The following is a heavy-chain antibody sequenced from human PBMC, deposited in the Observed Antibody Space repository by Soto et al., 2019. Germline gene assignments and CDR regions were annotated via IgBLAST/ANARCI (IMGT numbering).Heavy chain of an antibody. CDR3: ARVTSYYYDSSGYYGGAFDI. Sequence: PGESLKISCKGSGYSFTSYWIGWVRQMPGKGLEWMGIIYPGDSDTRHSPSFQGQVTISADKSISTAYLQWSSLKASDTAMYYCARVTSYYYDSSGYYGGAFDIWGQGTMVTVSS. CDR1: GYSFTSYW. J-gene: IGHJ3*02. CDR2: IYPGDSDT. D-gene: IGHD3-22*01. V-gene: IGHV5-51*01.